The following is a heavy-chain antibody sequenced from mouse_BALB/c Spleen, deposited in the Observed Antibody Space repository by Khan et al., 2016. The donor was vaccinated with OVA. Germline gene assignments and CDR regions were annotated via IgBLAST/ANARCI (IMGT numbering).Heavy chain of an antibody. V-gene: IGHV9-3-1*01. CDR1: EYTFTNYG. CDR2: INTYTGEP. J-gene: IGHJ1*01. Sequence: QIQLVQSGPELKKPGETVKISCKASEYTFTNYGMTWVKQAPGKGLKWMGWINTYTGEPTYADDFKGRFAFSLETSATTASLQINNLKNEDTATYFCARVGNYWYFDVWGAGTTVTVSS. D-gene: IGHD2-1*01. CDR3: ARVGNYWYFDV.